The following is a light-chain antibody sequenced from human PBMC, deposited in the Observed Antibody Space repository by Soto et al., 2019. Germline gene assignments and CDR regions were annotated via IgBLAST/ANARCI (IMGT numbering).Light chain of an antibody. CDR3: ATWDSGLSKLL. CDR1: AYDIGISY. V-gene: IGLV1-51*01. J-gene: IGLJ2*01. Sequence: QSVLTQPPSVSAAPGQSVTISCSGGAYDIGISYVSWYQHFPGAAPKLVIYDTNKRPSGIPDRSSGSKSGTSATLGITGLQTGDEADYYCATWDSGLSKLLFGGGTKVTVL. CDR2: DTN.